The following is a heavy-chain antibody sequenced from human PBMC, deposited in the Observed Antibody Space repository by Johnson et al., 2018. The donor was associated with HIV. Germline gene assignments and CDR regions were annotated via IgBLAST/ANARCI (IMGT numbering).Heavy chain of an antibody. CDR1: GFTFTTYA. D-gene: IGHD2-21*01. J-gene: IGHJ3*02. Sequence: VQLVESGGGVVQPGRSLRLSCAASGFTFTTYAMHWVRQAPGKGLEWVSYISSSGGTIYSTDSVKGRFSISRDNAKNSLYLQMNSLRAEDTAVYFCARDSLDGEYAFDIWGQGTMLTVSS. CDR2: ISSSGGTI. CDR3: ARDSLDGEYAFDI. V-gene: IGHV3-48*04.